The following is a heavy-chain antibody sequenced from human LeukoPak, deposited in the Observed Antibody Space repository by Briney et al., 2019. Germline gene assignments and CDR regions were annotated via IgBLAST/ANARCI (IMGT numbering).Heavy chain of an antibody. CDR3: ARLTDF. CDR1: GGSVIISTYY. CDR2: ISYSGST. V-gene: IGHV4-39*02. J-gene: IGHJ4*02. Sequence: SETLSLTCTVSGGSVIISTYYWGWIRQSPGKGLECIGKISYSGSTYYNPSLGSRGHMSVDTSKNHFSLDLSSVSAADTAVYYCARLTDFWGQGILVTVSS.